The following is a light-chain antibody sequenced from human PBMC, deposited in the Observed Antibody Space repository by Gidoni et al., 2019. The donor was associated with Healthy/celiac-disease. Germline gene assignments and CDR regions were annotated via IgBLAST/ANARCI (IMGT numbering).Light chain of an antibody. CDR2: DVS. CDR3: SSYTSSSTLEV. CDR1: SSDVGGYNY. J-gene: IGLJ3*02. Sequence: HSPLTHPASVSGSPGQSITISCTGTSSDVGGYNYVSWYQQHPGKAPTLMIYDVSNRPSGVSNRFSGSKSGNTASLTISGLQAEDEADYYCSSYTSSSTLEVFGGGTKLTVL. V-gene: IGLV2-14*03.